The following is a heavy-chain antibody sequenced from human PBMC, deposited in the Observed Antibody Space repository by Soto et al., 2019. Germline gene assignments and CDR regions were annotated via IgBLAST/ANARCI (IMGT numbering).Heavy chain of an antibody. D-gene: IGHD1-26*01. CDR3: AIGSRMRTPAARGREYYCHGLDV. CDR2: INHRGSI. CDR1: GGSFSGYY. V-gene: IGHV4-34*01. J-gene: IGHJ6*02. Sequence: QVQLQQWGAGLLKPSETLSLNCAVYGGSFSGYYCGWIRQPPGKGLEWIGEINHRGSINYNPSLKSRLTMSVDTSKNQFSLRLNSVTAADTAVFYGAIGSRMRTPAARGREYYCHGLDVWGQGTAVTVSS.